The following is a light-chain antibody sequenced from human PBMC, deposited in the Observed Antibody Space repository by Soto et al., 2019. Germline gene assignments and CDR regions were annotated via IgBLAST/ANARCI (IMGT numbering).Light chain of an antibody. J-gene: IGKJ1*01. CDR3: QQYNNWPQT. CDR2: DAS. Sequence: EIVLTQSPATLSLSPGERATLSCRASQSVSSQLAWYQQKPGQAPRLLIYDASNRATGIPARFSGSGSATDFTLTISSLEPEDFAEYHCQQYNNWPQTFGQGTKVEIK. CDR1: QSVSSQ. V-gene: IGKV3-11*01.